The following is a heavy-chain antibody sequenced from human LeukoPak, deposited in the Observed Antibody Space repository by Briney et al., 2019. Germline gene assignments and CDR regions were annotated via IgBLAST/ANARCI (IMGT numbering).Heavy chain of an antibody. CDR2: ISGSDATS. D-gene: IGHD2-2*01. CDR1: GLNFASYA. V-gene: IGHV3-23*01. CDR3: AKDISSNCYRGRGVDH. Sequence: GGSLRLSCEVSGLNFASYAMNWVRQAPGKGLEWVSGISGSDATSCYRDSVKGRFTISRDNSKDTLYLHIKSLRAEDTAVYYCAKDISSNCYRGRGVDHWGQGTLVTVSS. J-gene: IGHJ4*02.